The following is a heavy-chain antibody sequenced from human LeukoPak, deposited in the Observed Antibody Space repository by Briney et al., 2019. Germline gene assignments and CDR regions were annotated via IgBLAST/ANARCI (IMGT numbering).Heavy chain of an antibody. CDR3: ARGWGFEDIVVVPAAPYYYGMDV. J-gene: IGHJ6*02. V-gene: IGHV1-8*01. Sequence: ASVKVSCKASGYTFTSYDINWVRQATGQGLEWMEWMNPNSGKTGYAQKFQGRVTMTRNTSISTAYMELSSLRSEDTAVYYCARGWGFEDIVVVPAAPYYYGMDVWGQGTTVTVSS. CDR2: MNPNSGKT. CDR1: GYTFTSYD. D-gene: IGHD2-2*01.